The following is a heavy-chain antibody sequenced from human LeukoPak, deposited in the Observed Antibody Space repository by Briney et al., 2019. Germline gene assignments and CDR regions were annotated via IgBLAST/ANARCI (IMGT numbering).Heavy chain of an antibody. CDR3: ARGGMAAVFDY. CDR1: GGSISSSY. CDR2: IYYSGST. D-gene: IGHD5-24*01. J-gene: IGHJ4*02. V-gene: IGHV4-59*01. Sequence: SETLSLTCTVSGGSISSSYWSWIRQPPGKGLEWIGYIYYSGSTNYNPSLKSRVTISVDTSKNRFSLKLSSVTAADTAVYYCARGGMAAVFDYWGQGTLVTVSS.